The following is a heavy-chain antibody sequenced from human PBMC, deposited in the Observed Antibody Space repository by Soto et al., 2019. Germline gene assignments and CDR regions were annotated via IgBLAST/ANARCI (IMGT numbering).Heavy chain of an antibody. V-gene: IGHV1-18*01. CDR2: ISAYNGNT. Sequence: GXSVEVSFRASCYTFASYGISWVRQAPGQGLEWMGWISAYNGNTNYAQKLQGRVTMTTDTSTSTAYMELRSLRSDDTAVYYCARSVDEEYPPGYYYYYYGMDVWGQGTTVTVYS. CDR1: CYTFASYG. D-gene: IGHD2-2*01. J-gene: IGHJ6*01. CDR3: ARSVDEEYPPGYYYYYYGMDV.